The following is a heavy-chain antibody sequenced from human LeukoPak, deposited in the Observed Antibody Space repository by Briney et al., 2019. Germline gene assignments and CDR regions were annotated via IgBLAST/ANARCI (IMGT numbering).Heavy chain of an antibody. CDR3: AKALGQYYDILTGYPS. D-gene: IGHD3-9*01. J-gene: IGHJ5*02. Sequence: GGSLRLSCAASGFTFSSYAMSLVRQAPGKGLEWVSAISGGGGSTYYADSVKGRFTISRDNSKNTLYLQMNSLRAEDTAVYYCAKALGQYYDILTGYPSWGQGTLVTVSS. CDR1: GFTFSSYA. V-gene: IGHV3-23*01. CDR2: ISGGGGST.